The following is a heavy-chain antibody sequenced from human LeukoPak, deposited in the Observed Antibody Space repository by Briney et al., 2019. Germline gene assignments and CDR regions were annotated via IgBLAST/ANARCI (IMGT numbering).Heavy chain of an antibody. Sequence: SETLSLTCTVSGGSISSHYWNWIRQPPGKGPEWIGYIYYSGSTNYNPSLTSRVTISVDRSKNQFSLKLSSVTAADTAVHYCARGKLQHWFDSWGQGTLVTVSS. D-gene: IGHD1-1*01. CDR2: IYYSGST. CDR1: GGSISSHY. CDR3: ARGKLQHWFDS. V-gene: IGHV4-59*11. J-gene: IGHJ5*01.